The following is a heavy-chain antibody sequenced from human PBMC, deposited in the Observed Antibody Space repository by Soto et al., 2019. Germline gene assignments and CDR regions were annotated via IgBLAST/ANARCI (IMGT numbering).Heavy chain of an antibody. Sequence: SETLSLTCAVSGGSISSGGYSGSWIRQPPGKGLEWIGHIYNGGSTYYNPSLESRVTMSVDTSKNQLSLTLSSVSAADTAVYYCARGPSGDKVDSWGQGTLVTVSS. CDR2: IYNGGST. D-gene: IGHD7-27*01. J-gene: IGHJ4*02. V-gene: IGHV4-30-2*05. CDR1: GGSISSGGYS. CDR3: ARGPSGDKVDS.